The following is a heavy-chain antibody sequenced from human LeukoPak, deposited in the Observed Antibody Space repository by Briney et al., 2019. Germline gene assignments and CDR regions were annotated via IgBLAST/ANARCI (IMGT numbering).Heavy chain of an antibody. J-gene: IGHJ5*02. CDR2: IYYSGST. Sequence: SQTLSLTCTVSGGSISSGDYYWSWIRQPPGKGLEWIGYIYYSGSTYYNPSLKSRVTISVDTSKNQFSLKLSSVTAADTAVYYCARVVVPAARRCPDWFDPWGQGTLVTVSS. V-gene: IGHV4-30-4*08. D-gene: IGHD2-2*01. CDR1: GGSISSGDYY. CDR3: ARVVVPAARRCPDWFDP.